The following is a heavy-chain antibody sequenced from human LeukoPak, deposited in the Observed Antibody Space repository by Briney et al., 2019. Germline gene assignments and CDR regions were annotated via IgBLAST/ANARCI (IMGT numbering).Heavy chain of an antibody. CDR2: ISYSGST. V-gene: IGHV4-59*08. CDR3: GRRRDWNWFDP. J-gene: IGHJ5*02. CDR1: GASVSSYY. D-gene: IGHD2-21*01. Sequence: PSETLSLTCTVSGASVSSYYWNWIRQPPGKGLEWIGYISYSGSTNYNPSFKSRVTISVDTSKNQVSLKLNSVTAADTAVYHCGRRRDWNWFDPWGQGTLVTVSS.